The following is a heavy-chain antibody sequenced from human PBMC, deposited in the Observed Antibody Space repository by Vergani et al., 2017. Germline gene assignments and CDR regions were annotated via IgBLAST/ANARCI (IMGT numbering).Heavy chain of an antibody. CDR1: GGSISSGGYS. D-gene: IGHD6-13*01. V-gene: IGHV4-30-2*05. CDR3: ARDRAAAGLDAFDI. CDR2: IYYSGST. J-gene: IGHJ3*02. Sequence: QLQLQESGSGLVKPSQTLSLTCAVSGGSISSGGYSWSWIRQPPGKGLEWIGYIYYSGSTYYNPSLKSRVTISVDTSKNQFSLKLSSVTAADTAVYYCARDRAAAGLDAFDIWGQGTMVTVSS.